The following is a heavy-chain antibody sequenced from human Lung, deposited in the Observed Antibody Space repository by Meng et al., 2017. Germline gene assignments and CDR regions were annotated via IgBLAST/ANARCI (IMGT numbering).Heavy chain of an antibody. Sequence: QVQLVPFWPGVKKPGASVKLSCRASGYTFIDAYVHWVRQAPGQGLEWMGRIIPSSGDANSAQKFLGRVTLTWDTSISTAYMELSSLRSDDTAIYYCARDGGNYDFDYWGQGTLVTVSS. CDR2: IIPSSGDA. D-gene: IGHD1-7*01. CDR3: ARDGGNYDFDY. J-gene: IGHJ4*02. V-gene: IGHV1-2*06. CDR1: GYTFIDAY.